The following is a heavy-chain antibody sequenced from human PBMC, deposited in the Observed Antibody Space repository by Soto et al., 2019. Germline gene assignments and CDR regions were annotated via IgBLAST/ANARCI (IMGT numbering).Heavy chain of an antibody. Sequence: QVQLEQSVDEVRKPGSSVKVSCKASGYIFVNYGIAWVRQAPGQGLEWMGWISPYSGNTDYASKVQGRLTMTTDTSTSTAYMDLGSLKSDDTAVYYCAMVDNYVTPTPQDVWGQGTTVTVSS. CDR2: ISPYSGNT. CDR1: GYIFVNYG. V-gene: IGHV1-18*01. D-gene: IGHD3-16*01. CDR3: AMVDNYVTPTPQDV. J-gene: IGHJ6*02.